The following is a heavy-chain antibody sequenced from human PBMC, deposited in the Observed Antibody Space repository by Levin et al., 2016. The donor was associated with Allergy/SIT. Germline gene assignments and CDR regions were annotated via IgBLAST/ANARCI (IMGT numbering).Heavy chain of an antibody. V-gene: IGHV1-18*01. J-gene: IGHJ6*02. CDR1: GYTFTSYG. CDR3: ARGGGIVVVPAVQRYYYYGMDV. D-gene: IGHD2-2*01. CDR2: ISAYNGNT. Sequence: ASVKVSCKASGYTFTSYGISWVRQAPGQGLEWMGWISAYNGNTNYAQKLQGRVTMTTDTSTSTAYMELSSLRSEDTAVYYCARGGGIVVVPAVQRYYYYGMDVWGQGTTVTVSS.